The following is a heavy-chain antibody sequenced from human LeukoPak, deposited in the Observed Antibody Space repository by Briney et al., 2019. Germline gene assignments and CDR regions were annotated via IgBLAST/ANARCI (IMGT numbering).Heavy chain of an antibody. Sequence: PSETLSLTCTVSGGSISSGSYYWSWIRQPAGKGLEWIGRIYTSGSTNYNPSLKSRVTISVDTSKNQFSLKLSSVTAADTAVYYCARELVQRGLPEDVWFDPWGQGTLVTVSS. D-gene: IGHD5/OR15-5a*01. J-gene: IGHJ5*02. V-gene: IGHV4-61*02. CDR1: GGSISSGSYY. CDR2: IYTSGST. CDR3: ARELVQRGLPEDVWFDP.